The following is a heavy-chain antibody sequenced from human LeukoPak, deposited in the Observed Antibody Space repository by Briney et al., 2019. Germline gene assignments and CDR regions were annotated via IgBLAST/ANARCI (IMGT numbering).Heavy chain of an antibody. CDR3: AKGREWELPLDY. V-gene: IGHV3-23*05. D-gene: IGHD1-26*01. J-gene: IGHJ4*02. Sequence: PGGSLRLSCAASGFTFSSYAMSWVRQAPGKGLEWASAITSSGSKTYYADSVKGRFSISRDNSKNTLSLQMHSLRAEDTAIYYCAKGREWELPLDYWGQGTLVTVSS. CDR2: ITSSGSKT. CDR1: GFTFSSYA.